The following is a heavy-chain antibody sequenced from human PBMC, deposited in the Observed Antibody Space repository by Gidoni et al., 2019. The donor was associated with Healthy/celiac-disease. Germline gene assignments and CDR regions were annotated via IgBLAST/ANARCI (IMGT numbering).Heavy chain of an antibody. Sequence: EVQLVESGGGLVQPGGSLRLTCAASGFTFSSYEMNWVRQAPGKGLEWVSYISSSGSTIYYAASVKGRFTISRDNAKNSLYLQMNSLRAEDTAVYYCARDPVDMTTVTTNAFDIWGQGTMVTVSS. CDR2: ISSSGSTI. D-gene: IGHD4-17*01. V-gene: IGHV3-48*03. CDR1: GFTFSSYE. CDR3: ARDPVDMTTVTTNAFDI. J-gene: IGHJ3*02.